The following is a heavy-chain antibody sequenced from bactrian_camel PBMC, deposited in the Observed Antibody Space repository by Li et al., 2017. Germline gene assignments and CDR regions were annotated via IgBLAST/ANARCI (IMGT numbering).Heavy chain of an antibody. CDR1: GFTFSNNW. V-gene: IGHV3S1*01. CDR3: ANTVAGSPYY. CDR2: IYTGDGRT. D-gene: IGHD6*01. Sequence: VQLVESGGGLMQPGGSLTLSCAASGFTFSNNWMHWVRQAPGKGLEWVSTIYTGDGRTKSADSVKGRFTMSRDNAKNMVYLHLNSPKTEDMAMYYCANTVAGSPYYWGQGTQVTVS. J-gene: IGHJ4*01.